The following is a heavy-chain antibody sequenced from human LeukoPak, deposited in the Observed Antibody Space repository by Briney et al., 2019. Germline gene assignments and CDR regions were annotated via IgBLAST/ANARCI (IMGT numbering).Heavy chain of an antibody. V-gene: IGHV3-33*01. CDR1: GFTFSNYD. J-gene: IGHJ4*02. Sequence: GRSLRLSCAASGFTFSNYDMHWVRRAPGKGLEWVAVIWYDGSDKYYADSVKGRFTISRDNSKNTLYLQMNSLRAEDTALYYCARDRYTSSWRTIDYWGQGALVTVSS. CDR3: ARDRYTSSWRTIDY. D-gene: IGHD6-13*01. CDR2: IWYDGSDK.